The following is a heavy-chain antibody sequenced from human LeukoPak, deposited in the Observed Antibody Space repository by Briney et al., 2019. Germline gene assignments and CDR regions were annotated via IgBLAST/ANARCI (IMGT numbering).Heavy chain of an antibody. V-gene: IGHV3-48*03. J-gene: IGHJ4*02. Sequence: GGSLRLSCAASGFTFSSYEMNWVRQAPGKGLEWLSYISSSGSAITYVDSVKGRFTISRDNAKSSLYLQMNSLRAEDTAVYYCAGDISASGGVYFDCWGQGTLVSVSS. CDR1: GFTFSSYE. D-gene: IGHD2-2*01. CDR2: ISSSGSAI. CDR3: AGDISASGGVYFDC.